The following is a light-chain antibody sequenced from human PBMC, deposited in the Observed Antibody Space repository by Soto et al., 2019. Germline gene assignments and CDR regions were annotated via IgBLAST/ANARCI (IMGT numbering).Light chain of an antibody. Sequence: QSALPQPPSASGSPGQSVTISCTGTSSDVGGYNYVSWYQQHPGKATKLMIYEVSKRPSGVHDRFSGSKCGNTASLTVAGIQAEDEADYYCSSYAGSNNLVFGGGTKMTV. V-gene: IGLV2-8*01. CDR3: SSYAGSNNLV. CDR1: SSDVGGYNY. J-gene: IGLJ2*01. CDR2: EVS.